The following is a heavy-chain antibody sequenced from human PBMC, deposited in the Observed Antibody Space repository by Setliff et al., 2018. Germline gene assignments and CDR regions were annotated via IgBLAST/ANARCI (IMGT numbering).Heavy chain of an antibody. V-gene: IGHV1-18*01. Sequence: ASVKVSCKTSGYMFTTYGISWVRQDPGQGLEWMGWIRVYDGYTDYAQKFQGRVTMTKDTSTSTAYMELRSLRPDDTAVYYCARAPLMVVVPPDAHRFDPWGQGTLVTVSS. CDR3: ARAPLMVVVPPDAHRFDP. J-gene: IGHJ5*02. CDR1: GYMFTTYG. CDR2: IRVYDGYT. D-gene: IGHD2-2*01.